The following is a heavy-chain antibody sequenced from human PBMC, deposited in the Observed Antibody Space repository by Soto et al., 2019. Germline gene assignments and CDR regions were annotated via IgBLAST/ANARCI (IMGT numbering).Heavy chain of an antibody. V-gene: IGHV4-59*01. D-gene: IGHD3-9*01. Sequence: SETLSLTCTVSGGSISSYYWSWIRQPPGKGLEWIGYIYYSGSTNYNPSLKSRVTISVDTSKNQFSLKLSSVTAADTAVYYCARDRGDYDILTGYYRVGAAFDIWGQGTMVTVSS. CDR3: ARDRGDYDILTGYYRVGAAFDI. J-gene: IGHJ3*02. CDR2: IYYSGST. CDR1: GGSISSYY.